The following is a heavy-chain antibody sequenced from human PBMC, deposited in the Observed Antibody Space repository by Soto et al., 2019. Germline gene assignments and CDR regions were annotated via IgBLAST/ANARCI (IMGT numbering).Heavy chain of an antibody. CDR3: ARQQDIVVVVAANDAFDI. D-gene: IGHD2-15*01. CDR2: IYYSGST. J-gene: IGHJ3*02. CDR1: SGSISSSNG. Sequence: PSETLSLTCAVSSGSISSSNGWSWVRQPPGKGLEWIGSIYYSGSTYYNPSLKSRVTISVDTSKNQFSLKLSSVTAADTAVYYCARQQDIVVVVAANDAFDIWGQGTMVTVSS. V-gene: IGHV4-39*01.